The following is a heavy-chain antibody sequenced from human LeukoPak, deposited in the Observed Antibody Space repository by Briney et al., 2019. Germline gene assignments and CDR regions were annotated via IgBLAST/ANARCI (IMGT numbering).Heavy chain of an antibody. CDR3: ARTARDYYDSSGYYFDY. V-gene: IGHV4-39*01. J-gene: IGHJ4*02. D-gene: IGHD3-22*01. CDR1: GGSISSSSYY. Sequence: SETLSLTCTVSGGSISSSSYYWGWIRQPPGKGLEWIGSIYYSGSTYYNPSLKSRVTISVDTSKNQFSLKLSSVTAADMAVYYCARTARDYYDSSGYYFDYWGQGTLVTVSS. CDR2: IYYSGST.